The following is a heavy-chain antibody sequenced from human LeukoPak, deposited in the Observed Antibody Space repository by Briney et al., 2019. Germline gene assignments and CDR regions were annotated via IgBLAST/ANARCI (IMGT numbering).Heavy chain of an antibody. D-gene: IGHD5-12*01. J-gene: IGHJ4*02. CDR3: AVATRSFLPDYC. CDR1: GFTFSTYW. CDR2: INQDGREK. V-gene: IGHV3-7*01. Sequence: GGSLRLSCDASGFTFSTYWMSWVRQAPGKGLEWVAIINQDGREKHYVDSVKGRFTISRDNAKDSLYLQMNSLRAEDTALYYCAVATRSFLPDYCWGQGTLVTVSS.